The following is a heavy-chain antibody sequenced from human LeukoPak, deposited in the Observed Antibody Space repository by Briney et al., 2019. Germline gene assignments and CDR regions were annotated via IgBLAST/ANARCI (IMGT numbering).Heavy chain of an antibody. Sequence: GGSLRLSCAASGFTFSSYGMHWVRQAPGKGLEWVAVIWYDGSNKYYADSVKGRFTISRDNSKNTLYLQMNNLRAGDTAIYYCAKGSGGSSHSTADYWGQGTLVTVSS. CDR1: GFTFSSYG. D-gene: IGHD2-15*01. J-gene: IGHJ4*02. CDR2: IWYDGSNK. V-gene: IGHV3-33*06. CDR3: AKGSGGSSHSTADY.